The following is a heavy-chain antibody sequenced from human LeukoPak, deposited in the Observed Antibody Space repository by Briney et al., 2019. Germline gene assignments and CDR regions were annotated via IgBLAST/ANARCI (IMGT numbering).Heavy chain of an antibody. CDR3: AREPYSSGWAAVDY. D-gene: IGHD6-19*01. Sequence: GASVKVSCKASGYTFTSYAMHWVRQAPGQRLEWMGWINAGNGNTKYSQKFQGRVTITRDTSASTAYMELSSLRSEDTAVYYCAREPYSSGWAAVDYWGREPWSPSPQ. V-gene: IGHV1-3*01. CDR1: GYTFTSYA. J-gene: IGHJ4*02. CDR2: INAGNGNT.